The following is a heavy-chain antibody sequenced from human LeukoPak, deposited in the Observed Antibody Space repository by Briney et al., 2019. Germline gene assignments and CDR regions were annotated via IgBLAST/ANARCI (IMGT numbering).Heavy chain of an antibody. D-gene: IGHD2-15*01. CDR1: GGSISSYY. V-gene: IGHV4-59*08. CDR3: ARHGGRRYCSGGSCYYFDY. J-gene: IGHJ4*02. CDR2: IYYSGST. Sequence: SETLSLTCTVSGGSISSYYWSWIRQPPGKGLEWIGYIYYSGSTNYNPSLRSRVTISVDTSKNQFSLKLSSVTAADTAVYYCARHGGRRYCSGGSCYYFDYWGQGTLVTVSS.